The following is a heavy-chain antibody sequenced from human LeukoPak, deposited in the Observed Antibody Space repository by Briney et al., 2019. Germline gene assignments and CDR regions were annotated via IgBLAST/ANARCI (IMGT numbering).Heavy chain of an antibody. CDR1: GGSFSGYY. D-gene: IGHD3-22*01. Sequence: SETLSLTCAVYGGSFSGYYWSWIRQPPGKGLEWIGEINHSGSTNYNPSLKSRVTISVDTSKNQFSLKLSSVTAADTAVYYCARLTYYYDSSGYYYEVFDYWGQGTLVTVSS. V-gene: IGHV4-34*01. CDR2: INHSGST. J-gene: IGHJ4*02. CDR3: ARLTYYYDSSGYYYEVFDY.